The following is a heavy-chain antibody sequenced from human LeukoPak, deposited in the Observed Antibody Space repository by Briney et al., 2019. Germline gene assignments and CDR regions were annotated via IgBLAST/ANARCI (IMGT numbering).Heavy chain of an antibody. Sequence: PGGSLRLSCAASGFTFSSYSMNWVRQAPGKGLEWVSSISSSSSYIYYADSVKGRFTISRDNAKNSLYLQMNSLRAEDTAVYYCARDQDNGCSGGSCYGTNFDYWGQGTLVTVSS. V-gene: IGHV3-21*01. CDR2: ISSSSSYI. CDR1: GFTFSSYS. J-gene: IGHJ4*02. CDR3: ARDQDNGCSGGSCYGTNFDY. D-gene: IGHD2-15*01.